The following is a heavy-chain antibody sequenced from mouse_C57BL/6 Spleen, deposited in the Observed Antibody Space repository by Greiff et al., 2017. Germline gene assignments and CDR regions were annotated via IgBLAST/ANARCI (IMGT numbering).Heavy chain of an antibody. V-gene: IGHV1-64*01. CDR2: IHPNSGST. CDR1: GYTFTSYW. Sequence: QVQLQQSGAELVKPGASVKLSCKASGYTFTSYWMHWVKQRPGRGLEWIGMIHPNSGSTNYNEKFKSKATLTVDKSSSTAYMQLSSLTSEDSAVYYCAREGTGLDYWGQGTTLTVSS. J-gene: IGHJ2*01. D-gene: IGHD4-1*01. CDR3: AREGTGLDY.